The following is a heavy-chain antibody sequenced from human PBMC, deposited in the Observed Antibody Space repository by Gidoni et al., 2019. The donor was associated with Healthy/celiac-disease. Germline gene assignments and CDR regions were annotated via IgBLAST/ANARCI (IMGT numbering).Heavy chain of an antibody. CDR2: IYYSGST. Sequence: QVQLQESGPGLVKPSETLSLTCTVSAGSISSYYWSWIRQPPGKGLEWIGYIYYSGSTNYNPSLKSRVTISVDTSKNQFSLKLSSVTAADTAVYYCARDSTYYYGSGRGMDVWGQGTTVTVSS. CDR1: AGSISSYY. V-gene: IGHV4-59*01. CDR3: ARDSTYYYGSGRGMDV. D-gene: IGHD3-10*01. J-gene: IGHJ6*02.